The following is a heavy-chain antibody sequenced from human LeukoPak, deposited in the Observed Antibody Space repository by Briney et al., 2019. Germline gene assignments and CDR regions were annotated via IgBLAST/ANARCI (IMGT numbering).Heavy chain of an antibody. CDR1: GYSFSSYW. V-gene: IGHV5-51*01. D-gene: IGHD6-13*01. Sequence: GESLKISCKVSGYSFSSYWIGWVRQMPGKVLEWMGIIYPGDSDTRYSPSFQGQVTISADKSISTAYLQWSSLKASDTAIYYCVRHVRKSSNQDYYMDVWGKGTAVTICS. CDR2: IYPGDSDT. J-gene: IGHJ6*03. CDR3: VRHVRKSSNQDYYMDV.